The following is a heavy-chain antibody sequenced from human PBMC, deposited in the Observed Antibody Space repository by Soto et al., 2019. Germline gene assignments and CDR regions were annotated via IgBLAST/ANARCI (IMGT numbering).Heavy chain of an antibody. V-gene: IGHV3-11*01. Sequence: QVQLVESGGGLVKPGGSLRLSCAAAGFSFSDYYMSWIRQAPGKGLEWVSYISSSGSTIYYADSVKGRFTIPRDNAKNSLYLQMNSLGAEDTAVYYRSRSGYYGWFDLWGQGTLVTVSS. CDR2: ISSSGSTI. D-gene: IGHD3-3*01. CDR1: GFSFSDYY. CDR3: SRSGYYGWFDL. J-gene: IGHJ5*02.